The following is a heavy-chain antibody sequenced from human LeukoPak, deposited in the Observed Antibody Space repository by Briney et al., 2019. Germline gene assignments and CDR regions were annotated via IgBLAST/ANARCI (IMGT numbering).Heavy chain of an antibody. D-gene: IGHD6-13*01. V-gene: IGHV4-34*01. CDR2: INHSGST. J-gene: IGHJ6*03. Sequence: SETLSLTCAVYGGSFSGYYWSWIRQPPGKGLEWIGEINHSGSTNYNPSLKSRVTISVDTSKNQFSLKLSSVTAADTAVYYCARLAGPRYYYYYMDVWGKGTTVTISS. CDR1: GGSFSGYY. CDR3: ARLAGPRYYYYYMDV.